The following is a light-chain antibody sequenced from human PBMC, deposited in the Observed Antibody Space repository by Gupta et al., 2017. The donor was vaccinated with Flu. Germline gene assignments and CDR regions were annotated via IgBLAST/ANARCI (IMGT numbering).Light chain of an antibody. CDR3: QQSYTTPYT. V-gene: IGKV1-39*01. Sequence: PTSLSASVGDRVTISCRTSQSISTYLNGYQQQPGKAPQVLIYDAASLQSGVPSRFSGRGAGTDFTLTLNSLQPEDLATDYCQQSYTTPYTFGQGTKLEI. CDR2: DAA. J-gene: IGKJ2*01. CDR1: QSISTY.